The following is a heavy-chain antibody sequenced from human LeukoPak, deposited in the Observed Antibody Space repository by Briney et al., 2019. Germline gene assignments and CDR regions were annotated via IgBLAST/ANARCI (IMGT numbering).Heavy chain of an antibody. CDR2: IKSKTDGGTT. D-gene: IGHD1-1*01. CDR1: GFTFSDAW. V-gene: IGHV3-15*01. CDR3: TTDTRYNWNDDSNAFDI. Sequence: GGPLRLSCAASGFTFSDAWTSWVRHAPGEGLEWDGRIKSKTDGGTTDYAAPVKGRFNISRDDSKNTLYLQMNSLKTEDTAVYYCTTDTRYNWNDDSNAFDIWGQGTMVTVSS. J-gene: IGHJ3*02.